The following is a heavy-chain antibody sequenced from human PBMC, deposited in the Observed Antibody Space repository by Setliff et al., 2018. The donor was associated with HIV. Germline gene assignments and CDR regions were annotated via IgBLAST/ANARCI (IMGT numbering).Heavy chain of an antibody. J-gene: IGHJ6*02. V-gene: IGHV4-59*11. D-gene: IGHD6-13*01. CDR1: GGSISSHY. Sequence: PSETLSLTCTVSGGSISSHYWSWIRQPPGKGLEWIGSIYYSGSTNYNPSLKSRVTISVDTSKNQFSLKLSSVTAADTAVYYCARGSSSWYYYYYYGMDVWGQGTTVTVS. CDR3: ARGSSSWYYYYYYGMDV. CDR2: IYYSGST.